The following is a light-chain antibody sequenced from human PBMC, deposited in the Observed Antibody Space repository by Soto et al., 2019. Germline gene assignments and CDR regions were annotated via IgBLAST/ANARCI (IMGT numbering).Light chain of an antibody. CDR2: GAS. V-gene: IGKV3-15*01. J-gene: IGKJ1*01. CDR3: QQYKNWPPDRT. Sequence: EIVMTQSPATLSVSPGERATLSCRASQSVGRNLAWYPKKPGQAPRLLIYGASTRATGIPARFSGSGSGTEFTRTISSLQSEDFAIYFWQQYKNWPPDRTCGQGTKVEIK. CDR1: QSVGRN.